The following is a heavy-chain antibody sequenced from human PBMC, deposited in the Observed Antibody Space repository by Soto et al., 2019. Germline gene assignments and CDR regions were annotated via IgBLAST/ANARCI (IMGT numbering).Heavy chain of an antibody. Sequence: GGSLRLSWAASGFTFSSYSMNWVRQAPGKGLEWVSYISSSSTTKYYADSVKGRFTISRDNAKNSLYLQMNSLRAEDTAVYYCARDGVDTMVRGVIFGYYYGMDVWGQGTTVTVSS. CDR2: ISSSSTTK. V-gene: IGHV3-48*01. D-gene: IGHD3-10*01. CDR1: GFTFSSYS. J-gene: IGHJ6*02. CDR3: ARDGVDTMVRGVIFGYYYGMDV.